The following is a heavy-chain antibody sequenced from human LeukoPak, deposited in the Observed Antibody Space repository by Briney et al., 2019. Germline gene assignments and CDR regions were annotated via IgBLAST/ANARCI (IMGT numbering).Heavy chain of an antibody. Sequence: PGGSLRLSCAASGFTFSSDAMSWVRQAPGKGLEWVSAISGSGGSTYYADSVKGRFTISRDNSKNTLYLQMNSLRAEDTAVYYCAKEIDCSGGSCYSARSFGVNYWGQGTLVTVSS. CDR1: GFTFSSDA. J-gene: IGHJ4*02. D-gene: IGHD2-15*01. CDR2: ISGSGGST. V-gene: IGHV3-23*01. CDR3: AKEIDCSGGSCYSARSFGVNY.